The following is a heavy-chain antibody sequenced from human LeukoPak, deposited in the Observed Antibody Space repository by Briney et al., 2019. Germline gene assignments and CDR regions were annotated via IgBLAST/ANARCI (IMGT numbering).Heavy chain of an antibody. CDR1: GYIFTSYW. CDR2: IYPGDSDN. J-gene: IGHJ4*02. CDR3: ARTSATTVGCGY. V-gene: IGHV5-51*01. D-gene: IGHD1-1*01. Sequence: GESLKISCKASGYIFTSYWSVWVRQMPGKGLQWMGVIYPGDSDNRYSASFLDQVIITASKTFNTAYHQWISMKTSDDAMEYCARTSATTVGCGYWGQGTLVIVSS.